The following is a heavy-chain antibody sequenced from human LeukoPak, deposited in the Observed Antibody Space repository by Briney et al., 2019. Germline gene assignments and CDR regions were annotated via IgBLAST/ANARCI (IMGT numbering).Heavy chain of an antibody. V-gene: IGHV4-59*08. CDR1: GGSISSYY. Sequence: SETLSLTCTVSGGSISSYYWSWIRQPPGKGLEWVGYIYYSGSTNYNPSLKSRVTISVDTSKNQFSLKLSSVTAADTAVYYCARQGDTAMVPPYYYGMDVWGQGTTVTVSS. D-gene: IGHD5-18*01. J-gene: IGHJ6*02. CDR3: ARQGDTAMVPPYYYGMDV. CDR2: IYYSGST.